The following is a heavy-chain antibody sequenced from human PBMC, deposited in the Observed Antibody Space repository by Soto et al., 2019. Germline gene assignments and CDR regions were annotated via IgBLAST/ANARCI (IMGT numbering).Heavy chain of an antibody. CDR1: GDSVSSNSAA. CDR2: TYYRYKWYN. J-gene: IGHJ6*02. V-gene: IGHV6-1*01. Sequence: SRTLSLTCAISGDSVSSNSAAWNWIRQSTSRGLEWLGRTYYRYKWYNDYAVYVKSRITINPDTSKKQFSLQLNSVAPEDTAVDYCARARYAYISSPAYYYYYGMDVWGQGTTVTVSS. D-gene: IGHD6-6*01. CDR3: ARARYAYISSPAYYYYYGMDV.